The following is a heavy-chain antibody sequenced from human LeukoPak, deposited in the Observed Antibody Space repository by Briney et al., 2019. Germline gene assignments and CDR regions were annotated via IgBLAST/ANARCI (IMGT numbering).Heavy chain of an antibody. Sequence: PGGSLRLSCAASGFTFSTYGMHWVRQAPGKGLEWVAVISYDGSNKYYADSVKGRFTISRDNSKNTLYMQMNSLRAEGTAVYYCAKGHYDSSGYWLDYWSQGTLVTVSS. CDR1: GFTFSTYG. D-gene: IGHD3-22*01. J-gene: IGHJ4*02. V-gene: IGHV3-30*18. CDR2: ISYDGSNK. CDR3: AKGHYDSSGYWLDY.